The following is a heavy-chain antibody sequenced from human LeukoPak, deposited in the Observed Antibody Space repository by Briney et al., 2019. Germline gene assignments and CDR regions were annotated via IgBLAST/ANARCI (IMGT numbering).Heavy chain of an antibody. J-gene: IGHJ4*02. D-gene: IGHD3-10*01. CDR1: GDSISSYY. Sequence: SETLSLTCTVSGDSISSYYWSWIRQPPGKGLEWIGYIYHSGSTNYNPSLKSRATISVDTSKNQFSLKLSSVTAADTAVYYCAGTRYYYNSRSYGAPYYFDYWGQGTLVTVSS. V-gene: IGHV4-59*08. CDR2: IYHSGST. CDR3: AGTRYYYNSRSYGAPYYFDY.